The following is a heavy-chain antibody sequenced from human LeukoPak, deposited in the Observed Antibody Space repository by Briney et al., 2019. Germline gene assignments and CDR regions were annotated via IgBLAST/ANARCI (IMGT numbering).Heavy chain of an antibody. CDR3: ARDEEGEYYYDSSGPGGY. Sequence: ASVKVSCKASGYTFTSYGISWVRQAPGQGLEWMGWISAYNGNTNYAQKLQGRVTMTTDTSTSTAYMELRRLRSDDTAVYYCARDEEGEYYYDSSGPGGYWGQGTLVTVSS. CDR1: GYTFTSYG. D-gene: IGHD3-22*01. J-gene: IGHJ4*02. CDR2: ISAYNGNT. V-gene: IGHV1-18*01.